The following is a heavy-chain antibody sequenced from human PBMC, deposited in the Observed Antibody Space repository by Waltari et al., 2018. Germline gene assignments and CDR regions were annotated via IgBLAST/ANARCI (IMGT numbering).Heavy chain of an antibody. J-gene: IGHJ4*02. CDR3: ATLYDFWSG. V-gene: IGHV1-69-2*01. CDR2: VDPEDGET. CDR1: GYTFPDSY. D-gene: IGHD3-3*01. Sequence: EVQLVQSGAEVKKPGATVKISCQAPGYTFPDSYMPWVQRAPGKGLAWMGRVDPEDGETIYAEKFQGRVTITADTSTDTAYMELSSLRSEDTAVYYCATLYDFWSGWGQGTLVTVSS.